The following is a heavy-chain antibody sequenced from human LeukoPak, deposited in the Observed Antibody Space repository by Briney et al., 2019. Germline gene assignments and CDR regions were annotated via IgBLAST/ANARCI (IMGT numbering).Heavy chain of an antibody. CDR3: APQLQTAMVISY. CDR2: ISSSSSYI. V-gene: IGHV3-21*01. D-gene: IGHD5-18*01. CDR1: GFTFSSYS. J-gene: IGHJ4*02. Sequence: GGSLRLSCAASGFTFSSYSMNWVRQAPGKGLEWVSSISSSSSYIYYADSVKGRFTISRDNAKNSLYLQMNSLRAEDTAVYYCAPQLQTAMVISYWGQGTLVTVSS.